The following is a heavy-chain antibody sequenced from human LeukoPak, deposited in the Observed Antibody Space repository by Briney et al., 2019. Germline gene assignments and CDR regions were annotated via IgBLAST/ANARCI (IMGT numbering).Heavy chain of an antibody. Sequence: SETLSLTCTVSGGSISSSSYYWNWIRQPPGKGLEWIGQINHSGSTNYNPSLKSRVTISVETSKNQFSLKRSAVTAAHTAVYYCAKGDGGSYRYIDYWGQGTLVTVSS. J-gene: IGHJ4*02. V-gene: IGHV4-39*07. CDR2: INHSGST. CDR3: AKGDGGSYRYIDY. D-gene: IGHD1-26*01. CDR1: GGSISSSSYY.